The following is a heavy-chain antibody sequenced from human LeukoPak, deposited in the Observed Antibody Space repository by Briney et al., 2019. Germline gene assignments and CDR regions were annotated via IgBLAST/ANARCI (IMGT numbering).Heavy chain of an antibody. CDR1: GGSFSGYY. Sequence: SETLSLTCAVYGGSFSGYYWSWIRQPPGKGLEWIGYIYYSGSTNYNPSLKSRVTISADTSKNQFSLRLTSVTAADTAVYYCARGLNNRKSGRRFDVFEIWGQGTMVTVSS. V-gene: IGHV4-59*01. CDR2: IYYSGST. D-gene: IGHD1-14*01. J-gene: IGHJ3*02. CDR3: ARGLNNRKSGRRFDVFEI.